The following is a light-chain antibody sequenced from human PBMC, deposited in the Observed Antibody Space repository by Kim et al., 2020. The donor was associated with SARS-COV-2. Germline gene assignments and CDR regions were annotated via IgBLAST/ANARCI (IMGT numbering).Light chain of an antibody. CDR1: QSISSY. V-gene: IGKV1-39*01. CDR3: QQSYSTPPT. J-gene: IGKJ1*01. CDR2: AAS. Sequence: DIQMTQSPSSLSASVGDRVTITCRASQSISSYLNWYQQKPGKAPKLLIYAASSLQSGVPSRFSGSRSGTDFTLTINSLQPEDFATYYCQQSYSTPPTFGQGTKVDIK.